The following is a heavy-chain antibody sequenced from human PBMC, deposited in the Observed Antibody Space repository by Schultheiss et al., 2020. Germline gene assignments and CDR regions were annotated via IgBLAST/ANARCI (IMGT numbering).Heavy chain of an antibody. D-gene: IGHD3-16*02. CDR3: ARDPTWNTYDYVWGSYRYTGGYFDL. CDR2: MNPNGEGT. V-gene: IGHV1-2*02. Sequence: ASVKVSCKASGGTFSSYAISWVRQAPGQGLEWMGWMNPNGEGTNYAQKFQGRVTMTRDTSISTAYMELSRLRSDDTAVYYCARDPTWNTYDYVWGSYRYTGGYFDLWGRGTLGTVSS. CDR1: GGTFSSYA. J-gene: IGHJ2*01.